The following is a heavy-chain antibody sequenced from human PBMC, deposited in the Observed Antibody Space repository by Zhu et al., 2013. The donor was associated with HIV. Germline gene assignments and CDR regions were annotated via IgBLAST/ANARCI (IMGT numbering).Heavy chain of an antibody. CDR2: INPNSGGT. J-gene: IGHJ4*02. V-gene: IGHV1-2*02. CDR3: ARADRVVIDY. D-gene: IGHD2-21*01. Sequence: QVVLVQSGADVKAPGASVRVSCKASGYTFIDYYIHWVRQAPGQGLEWMGWINPNSGGTNYAQKFQSRVTMTRDTSISTAYMELSRLKSDDTAVYYCARADRVVIDYWGQGTLVTVSS. CDR1: GYTFIDYY.